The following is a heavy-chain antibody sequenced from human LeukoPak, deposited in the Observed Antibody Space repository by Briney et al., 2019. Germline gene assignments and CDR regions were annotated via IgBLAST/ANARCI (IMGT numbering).Heavy chain of an antibody. D-gene: IGHD2-15*01. Sequence: QPGGSLRLSCAASGFTFANYAMSWVRQAPGKGLEWVSSVSGSGGETHSTDSVKGRFTISRDNSKGTLYLQLSSLRAEDTAVYYCVRDFYCSGGSCPLFDSWGQGTLVTVSS. J-gene: IGHJ4*02. CDR1: GFTFANYA. CDR2: VSGSGGET. V-gene: IGHV3-23*01. CDR3: VRDFYCSGGSCPLFDS.